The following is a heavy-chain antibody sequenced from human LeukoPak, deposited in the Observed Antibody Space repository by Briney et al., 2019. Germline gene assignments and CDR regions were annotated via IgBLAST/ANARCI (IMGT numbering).Heavy chain of an antibody. V-gene: IGHV3-20*04. CDR2: ITHSGTST. J-gene: IGHJ3*01. CDR3: AGVSSRFFDRTAQYAFDL. D-gene: IGHD2-21*02. Sequence: GGSLRLSCAVTGFTFEGYAMSWVRQPPGQGLEWLSYITHSGTSTSYADSVRGRFTISRDNAQNSLYLQMDSLRGDDTALYYCAGVSSRFFDRTAQYAFDLWGQGTMVTVS. CDR1: GFTFEGYA.